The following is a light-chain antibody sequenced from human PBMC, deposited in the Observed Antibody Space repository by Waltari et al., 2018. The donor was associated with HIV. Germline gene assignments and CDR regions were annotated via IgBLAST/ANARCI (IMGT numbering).Light chain of an antibody. CDR1: QTICNC. Sequence: EIVLTQSPAILSLSPGERATLSSRASQTICNCLVWDQQRSGQALRPLIINTSERATGIPARFSGSGAGTDFTLSISSLEPEDFVIYYCQQCSEWPLSFGGGTEVEI. V-gene: IGKV3D-11*02. CDR3: QQCSEWPLS. J-gene: IGKJ4*01. CDR2: NTS.